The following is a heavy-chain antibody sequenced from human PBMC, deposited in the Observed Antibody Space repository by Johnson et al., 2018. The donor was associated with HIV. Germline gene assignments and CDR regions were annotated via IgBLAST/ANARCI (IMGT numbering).Heavy chain of an antibody. Sequence: QVQLVESGGGVVQPGRSLRLSCAASGFTFSSYAMHWVRQAPGKGLEWVAVISYDGSNKYYADSVKGRFTISRDKVKNTLHLQMNSLRVEDTAVYYCAKGADYADYEGAFDIWGQGTMVTVSS. V-gene: IGHV3-30-3*01. CDR3: AKGADYADYEGAFDI. D-gene: IGHD4-17*01. CDR2: ISYDGSNK. CDR1: GFTFSSYA. J-gene: IGHJ3*02.